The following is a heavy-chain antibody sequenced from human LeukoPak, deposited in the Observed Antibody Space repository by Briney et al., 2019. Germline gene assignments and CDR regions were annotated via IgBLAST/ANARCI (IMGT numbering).Heavy chain of an antibody. CDR2: IYHSGST. CDR3: ARPLSLGYCSGGSCYGRGAWFDR. Sequence: SETLSLTCAVSGGSISSSNWWSWVRQPPGKGLEWIGQIYHSGSTNYNPSLKSQVTISVDKSKNQFSLKLRSVTAADTAVYYCARPLSLGYCSGGSCYGRGAWFDRWGQGTLVTVSS. J-gene: IGHJ5*02. D-gene: IGHD2-15*01. V-gene: IGHV4-4*02. CDR1: GGSISSSNW.